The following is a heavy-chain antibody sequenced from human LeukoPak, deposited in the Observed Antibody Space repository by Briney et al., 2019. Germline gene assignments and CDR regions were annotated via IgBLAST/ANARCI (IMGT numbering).Heavy chain of an antibody. V-gene: IGHV3-11*03. CDR1: GFTFSDYY. Sequence: GGSLRLSCAASGFTFSDYYMSWVRQAPGKGLEWVSYISSSSDYTNYAASVKGRFTISRDNAKNSLLLQMNSLRAEDTAVYYCARGIDYYDSSGCYDYWGQGTLVTVSP. J-gene: IGHJ4*02. CDR3: ARGIDYYDSSGCYDY. CDR2: ISSSSDYT. D-gene: IGHD3-22*01.